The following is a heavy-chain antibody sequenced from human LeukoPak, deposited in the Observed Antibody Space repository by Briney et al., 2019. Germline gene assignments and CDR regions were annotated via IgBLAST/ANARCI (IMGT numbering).Heavy chain of an antibody. Sequence: GGSLRLSCAVSGFSFSGYWMTWVRQAPGKGLEWVANIKQDGSEKNYVDPVKGRFTISRDNAENSLFLQMNSLRVEDTAVYYCAREWQGGIAAAGTRIEGDYWGQGTLVAVSS. CDR1: GFSFSGYW. V-gene: IGHV3-7*01. J-gene: IGHJ4*02. CDR3: AREWQGGIAAAGTRIEGDY. D-gene: IGHD6-13*01. CDR2: IKQDGSEK.